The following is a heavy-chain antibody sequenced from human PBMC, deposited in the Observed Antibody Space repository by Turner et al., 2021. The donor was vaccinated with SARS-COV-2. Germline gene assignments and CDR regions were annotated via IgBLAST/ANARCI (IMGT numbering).Heavy chain of an antibody. J-gene: IGHJ5*02. CDR3: ARCNVTKTTVVKDTWFDP. D-gene: IGHD3-22*01. CDR1: SGSSSGYS. V-gene: IGHV4-34*05. CDR2: VRDNGGG. Sequence: QVHLQQWGAGLHLPLETLALTRRGSSGSSSGYSWAWMRQSLGTGLKWIGEVRDNGGGDYSTYYGGRADIWLDTSRVYFSLTLSSLTAADTGVYSGARCNVTKTTVVKDTWFDPWGQGTPVIVSS.